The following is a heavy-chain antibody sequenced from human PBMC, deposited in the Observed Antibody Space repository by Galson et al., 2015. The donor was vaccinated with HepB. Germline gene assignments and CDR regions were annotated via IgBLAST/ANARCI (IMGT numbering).Heavy chain of an antibody. D-gene: IGHD3-16*01. Sequence: SVKVSCKASGYTFTSYYMHWVRQAPGQGLEWMGIINPSGGSTSYAQKFQGRVTMTRDTSTSTVYMELSSLRSEDMAVYYCARTGGLGYYYYYMDVWGKGTTVTVSS. V-gene: IGHV1-46*01. CDR3: ARTGGLGYYYYYMDV. CDR2: INPSGGST. CDR1: GYTFTSYY. J-gene: IGHJ6*03.